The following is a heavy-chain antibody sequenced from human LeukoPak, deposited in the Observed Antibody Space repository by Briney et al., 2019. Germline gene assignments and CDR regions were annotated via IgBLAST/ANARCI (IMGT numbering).Heavy chain of an antibody. CDR3: AKSAIVVVPAYFDY. CDR1: GFTFSSYG. J-gene: IGHJ4*02. V-gene: IGHV3-30*18. CDR2: ISYDGSNK. D-gene: IGHD2-2*01. Sequence: GGSLRLSCAASGFTFSSYGMHWVRQAPGKGLEWVAVISYDGSNKYYADSVKGRFTISRDNSKNTLYLQMNSLRAEDTAVYYCAKSAIVVVPAYFDYWGQGTLVTVSS.